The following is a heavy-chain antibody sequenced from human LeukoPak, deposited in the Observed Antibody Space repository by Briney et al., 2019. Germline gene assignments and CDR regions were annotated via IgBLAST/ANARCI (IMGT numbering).Heavy chain of an antibody. Sequence: GGSLRLSCEASGFTFSDFYMSWIRQAPGKLLEWVSHISSGGTFPRYSDSVKGRFTISRDNAKNSLDLQMNSLRVEDTAVYYCARVYSSSSGKNAFDVWGQGTMVTVSS. CDR3: ARVYSSSSGKNAFDV. CDR1: GFTFSDFY. V-gene: IGHV3-11*05. CDR2: ISSGGTFP. D-gene: IGHD6-6*01. J-gene: IGHJ3*01.